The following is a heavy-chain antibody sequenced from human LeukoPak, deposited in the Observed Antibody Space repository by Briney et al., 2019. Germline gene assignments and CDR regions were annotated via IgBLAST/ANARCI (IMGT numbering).Heavy chain of an antibody. CDR3: ATGILTGYDY. Sequence: ASVKVSCKVSGYTLTELSMHWVRQAPGKGLEWMGGFDPEDGETIYAQKFQGRLSMTEDTSTDTAYMEPSSLRSEDTAVYYCATGILTGYDYWGQGTLVTVSS. V-gene: IGHV1-24*01. CDR1: GYTLTELS. D-gene: IGHD3-9*01. CDR2: FDPEDGET. J-gene: IGHJ4*02.